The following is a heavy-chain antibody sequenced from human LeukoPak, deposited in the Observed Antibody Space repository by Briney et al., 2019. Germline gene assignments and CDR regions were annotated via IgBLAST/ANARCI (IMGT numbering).Heavy chain of an antibody. CDR2: ISGSGGST. J-gene: IGHJ4*02. V-gene: IGHV3-23*01. CDR1: GFTFSSYA. CDR3: AKGLTVTTCWYDY. Sequence: PGGSLRLSCAASGFTFSSYAMSWVRQAPGNGLEWVSAISGSGGSTYYADSVKGRSTISRDNSKNTLYLQMNSLRAEDTAVYYCAKGLTVTTCWYDYWGQGTLVTVSS. D-gene: IGHD4-17*01.